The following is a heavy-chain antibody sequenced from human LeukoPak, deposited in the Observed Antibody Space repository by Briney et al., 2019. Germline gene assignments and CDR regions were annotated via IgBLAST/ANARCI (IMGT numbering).Heavy chain of an antibody. CDR1: GYTFTNYG. V-gene: IGHV1-18*01. CDR2: ISGYNGNT. D-gene: IGHD1-14*01. J-gene: IGHJ4*02. CDR3: ARDDSVGTRRNFDY. Sequence: ASVKVSCKASGYTFTNYGISWVRQAPGQGLEWLGWISGYNGNTKFAQKLQGRVTMTTDTSTSTAHMALRSLRSDDTAVYYCARDDSVGTRRNFDYWDQGTLVTVSS.